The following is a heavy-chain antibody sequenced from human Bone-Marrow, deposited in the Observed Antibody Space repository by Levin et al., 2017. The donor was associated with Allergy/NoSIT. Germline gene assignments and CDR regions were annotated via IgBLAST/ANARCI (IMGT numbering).Heavy chain of an antibody. J-gene: IGHJ4*02. Sequence: LSLTCAASGFTFSSYAMSWVRQAPGKGLEWVSAISGSGGSTYYADSVKGRFTISRDNSKNTLYLQMNSLRAEDTAVYYCAKGIVPGYFDYWGQGTLVTVSS. CDR2: ISGSGGST. CDR3: AKGIVPGYFDY. CDR1: GFTFSSYA. V-gene: IGHV3-23*01. D-gene: IGHD6-6*01.